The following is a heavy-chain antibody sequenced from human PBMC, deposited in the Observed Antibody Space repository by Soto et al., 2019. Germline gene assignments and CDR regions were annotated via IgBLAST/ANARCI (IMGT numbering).Heavy chain of an antibody. CDR3: ARGPIRFLEWLLYEGNWFDP. Sequence: SETLSLTCTVSGGSISGYYWSWIRQPPGKGLEWIGEINHSGSTNYNPSLKSRVTISVDTSKNQFSLKLSSVTAADTAVYYCARGPIRFLEWLLYEGNWFDPWGQGTLVTVSS. D-gene: IGHD3-3*01. V-gene: IGHV4-34*01. J-gene: IGHJ5*02. CDR2: INHSGST. CDR1: GGSISGYY.